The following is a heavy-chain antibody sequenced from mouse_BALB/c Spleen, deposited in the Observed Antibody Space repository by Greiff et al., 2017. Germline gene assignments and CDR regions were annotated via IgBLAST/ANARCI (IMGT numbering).Heavy chain of an antibody. V-gene: IGHV5-12-1*01. CDR1: GFAFSSYD. D-gene: IGHD1-2*01. Sequence: EVKLMESGGGLVKPGGSLKLSCAASGFAFSSYDMSWVRQTPEKRLEWVAYISSGGGSTYYPDTVKGRFTISRDNAKNTLYLQMSSLKSEDTAMYYCARHEGLRLLFDYWGQGTTLTVSS. J-gene: IGHJ2*01. CDR2: ISSGGGST. CDR3: ARHEGLRLLFDY.